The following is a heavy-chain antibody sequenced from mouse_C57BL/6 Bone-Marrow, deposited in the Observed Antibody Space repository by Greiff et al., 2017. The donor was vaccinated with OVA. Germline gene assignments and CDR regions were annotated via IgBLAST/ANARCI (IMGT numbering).Heavy chain of an antibody. J-gene: IGHJ4*01. Sequence: EVQLQQSGPELVKPGASVKISCKASGYTFTDYYMNWVKQSHGKSLEWIGDINPNNGGTSYNQKFKGKATLTVDKSSSTAYMELRSLTSEDSAVYYGARVTTVVDYYAMDYWGQGTSVTGSS. CDR1: GYTFTDYY. D-gene: IGHD1-1*01. V-gene: IGHV1-26*01. CDR3: ARVTTVVDYYAMDY. CDR2: INPNNGGT.